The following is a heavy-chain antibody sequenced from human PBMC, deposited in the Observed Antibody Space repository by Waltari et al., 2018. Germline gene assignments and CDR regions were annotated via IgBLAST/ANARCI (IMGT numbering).Heavy chain of an antibody. D-gene: IGHD1-26*01. Sequence: QVQLQQWGAGLLKPSETLSLTCGVPGGSFSGYYWGWIRQPPGKGLGWIGEVDHGGSTTYHPSLKSRVTMSVDTSSNQFSLKMISVTAADTAVYYCARGNGGYSDWGPGALVAVSS. CDR1: GGSFSGYY. J-gene: IGHJ4*02. CDR2: VDHGGST. V-gene: IGHV4-34*02. CDR3: ARGNGGYSD.